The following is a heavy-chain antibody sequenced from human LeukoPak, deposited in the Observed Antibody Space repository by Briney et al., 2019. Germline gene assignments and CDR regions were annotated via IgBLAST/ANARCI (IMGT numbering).Heavy chain of an antibody. Sequence: GGSLRLSCAASGFTFSSYWMSWVRQAPGKGLVWVSRINSDGSTTNYADSVKGRFTISRDNAKNTLFLQMNSLRAEDTAVYYCASLQNVPSYYYYYVMDVWGQGTTVTVSS. V-gene: IGHV3-74*01. CDR3: ASLQNVPSYYYYYVMDV. CDR2: INSDGSTT. CDR1: GFTFSSYW. D-gene: IGHD2/OR15-2a*01. J-gene: IGHJ6*02.